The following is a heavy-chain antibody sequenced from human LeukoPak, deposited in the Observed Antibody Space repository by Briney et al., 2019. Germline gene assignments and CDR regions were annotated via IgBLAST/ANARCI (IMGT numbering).Heavy chain of an antibody. CDR2: INPSGGST. CDR1: GYTFTSYC. Sequence: ASVKVSCKASGYTFTSYCMHWVRQAPGQGLEWMGIINPSGGSTGYAQKFQGRVTMTRDTSTSTVYMELSSLRSEDTAVYYCARVLREPLVFDYWGQGTLVTVSS. J-gene: IGHJ4*02. D-gene: IGHD1-26*01. CDR3: ARVLREPLVFDY. V-gene: IGHV1-46*01.